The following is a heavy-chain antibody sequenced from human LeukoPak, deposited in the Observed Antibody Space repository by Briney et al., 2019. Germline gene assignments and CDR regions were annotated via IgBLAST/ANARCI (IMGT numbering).Heavy chain of an antibody. CDR1: GFTFSSYE. D-gene: IGHD3-10*01. CDR3: ARDHSGLLWFGELSFPDAFDI. CDR2: ISSSGSTI. V-gene: IGHV3-48*03. Sequence: GGSLRLSCAASGFTFSSYEMNWVRQAPGKGLEWVSYISSSGSTIYYADSVKGRFTISRDNAQHSLYLQMNSLRAKDTAVYYCARDHSGLLWFGELSFPDAFDIWGQGTMVSVSS. J-gene: IGHJ3*02.